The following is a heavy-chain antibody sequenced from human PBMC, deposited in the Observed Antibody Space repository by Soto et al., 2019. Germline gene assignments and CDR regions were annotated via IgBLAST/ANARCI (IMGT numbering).Heavy chain of an antibody. V-gene: IGHV4-39*01. CDR3: ARQVQSGYDYYYYHYMDV. J-gene: IGHJ6*03. Sequence: PSETLSLTCTVSGGSISSSSYYWGWIRQPPGKGLEWIGSIYYSGSTYYNPSLKSRVTISVDTSKNQFSLKLSSVTAADTAVYYCARQVQSGYDYYYYHYMDVWGKGTTVTVSS. CDR2: IYYSGST. CDR1: GGSISSSSYY. D-gene: IGHD5-12*01.